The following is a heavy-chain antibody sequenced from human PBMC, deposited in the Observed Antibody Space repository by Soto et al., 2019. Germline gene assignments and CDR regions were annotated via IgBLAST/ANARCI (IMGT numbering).Heavy chain of an antibody. Sequence: QVQLVESGGGVVQPGRSLRLSCAASGFTFSSYGMHWVRQAPGKGLEWVAVIWYDGSNKYYADSVKGRFTISRDNSKNTLYLQMNSLRAEDTAVYYCARTDYGDYWYFDLSGRGTLVTVSS. CDR1: GFTFSSYG. CDR2: IWYDGSNK. D-gene: IGHD4-17*01. V-gene: IGHV3-33*01. CDR3: ARTDYGDYWYFDL. J-gene: IGHJ2*01.